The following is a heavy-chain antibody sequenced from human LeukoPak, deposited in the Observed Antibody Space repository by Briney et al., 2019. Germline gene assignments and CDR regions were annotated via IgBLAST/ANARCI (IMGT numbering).Heavy chain of an antibody. D-gene: IGHD3-22*01. CDR2: LIPNTGGT. Sequence: ASVKVSCKASGYSLTDYYVHWVRQAPGQGLEWMGWLIPNTGGTNYALKFQGRVTMTRDTSISTAYMELTRLRSDDTAVYYCAREPYYYDRSGYFQGGPYFDYWGQGTLVTVSS. CDR1: GYSLTDYY. CDR3: AREPYYYDRSGYFQGGPYFDY. V-gene: IGHV1-2*02. J-gene: IGHJ4*02.